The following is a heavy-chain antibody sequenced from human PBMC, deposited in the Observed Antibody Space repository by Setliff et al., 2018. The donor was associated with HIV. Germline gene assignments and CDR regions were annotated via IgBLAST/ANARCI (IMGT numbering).Heavy chain of an antibody. Sequence: SVKVSCKASGGTFTNSAIGWVRQAPGQGLEWMGAIVPILGIANSAQKFQGRVTITTDESTTTAYMDLSSLRSEDTAVYYCVRLTADRTNYYYYMDVWGKGTTVTVS. CDR2: IVPILGIA. CDR1: GGTFTNSA. V-gene: IGHV1-69*10. D-gene: IGHD2-8*01. J-gene: IGHJ6*03. CDR3: VRLTADRTNYYYYMDV.